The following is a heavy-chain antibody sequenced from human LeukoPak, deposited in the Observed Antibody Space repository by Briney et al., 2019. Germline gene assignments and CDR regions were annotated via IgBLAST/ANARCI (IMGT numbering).Heavy chain of an antibody. D-gene: IGHD5-12*01. Sequence: PGGSLRLSCAASGFTFINYAIHWVRQAPGKGPEWVAVVSYDGTNEFYTDSVKGRFTISRDNSKNTLYLQMNSLRAEDTAVYYCARDRVATPGAYYYYGMDVWGQGTTVTVSS. CDR2: VSYDGTNE. CDR3: ARDRVATPGAYYYYGMDV. CDR1: GFTFINYA. J-gene: IGHJ6*02. V-gene: IGHV3-30-3*01.